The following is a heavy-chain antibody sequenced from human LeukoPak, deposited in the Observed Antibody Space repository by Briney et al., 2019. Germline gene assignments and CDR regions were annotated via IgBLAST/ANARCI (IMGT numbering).Heavy chain of an antibody. CDR1: GYTFTGYY. J-gene: IGHJ4*02. CDR2: INPNNGGT. Sequence: GASVKVSCKASGYTFTGYYIHWVRQAPGQGLDWMGRINPNNGGTNYAQKFQGRVTMTRDTSISTAYMELSRLRSDDTALYYCARAAYYYDGSGYYLGDWGQGTLVTVSS. V-gene: IGHV1-2*06. D-gene: IGHD3-22*01. CDR3: ARAAYYYDGSGYYLGD.